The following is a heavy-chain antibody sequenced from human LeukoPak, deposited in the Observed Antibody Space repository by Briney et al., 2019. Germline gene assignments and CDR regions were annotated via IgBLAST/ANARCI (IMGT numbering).Heavy chain of an antibody. CDR1: GGSISSYY. CDR3: AREASPAHVVRGVIFPPTSDDAFDI. D-gene: IGHD3-10*01. CDR2: IYTSGST. J-gene: IGHJ3*02. V-gene: IGHV4-4*07. Sequence: SETLSLTCTVSGGSISSYYWSWIRQPAGKGLEWIGRIYTSGSTNYNPSLKSRVTMSVDTSKNQFSLKLSSVTAADTAVHYCAREASPAHVVRGVIFPPTSDDAFDIWGQGTMVTVSS.